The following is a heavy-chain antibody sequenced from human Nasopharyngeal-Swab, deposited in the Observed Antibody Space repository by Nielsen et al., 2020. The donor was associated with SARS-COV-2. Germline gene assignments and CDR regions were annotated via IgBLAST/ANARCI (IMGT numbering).Heavy chain of an antibody. J-gene: IGHJ4*02. V-gene: IGHV3-73*01. CDR2: ISSKGNNYAT. D-gene: IGHD2-15*01. CDR3: TCCGGGCYSGRDY. Sequence: SLNICYAASGFTFSDSAIYGVREPSGKGLEWVGRISSKGNNYATAYSEAVKGRFIIFRDDPTNTAYLQMNSLKTEDTAVYYCTCCGGGCYSGRDYWGQGPLVTVSS. CDR1: GFTFSDSA.